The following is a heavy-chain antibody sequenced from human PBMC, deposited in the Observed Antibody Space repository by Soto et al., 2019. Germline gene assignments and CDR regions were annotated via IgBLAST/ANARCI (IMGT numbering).Heavy chain of an antibody. CDR3: ARDSGGGEGPSDY. V-gene: IGHV1-69*01. J-gene: IGHJ4*02. CDR1: GGTFSSYA. Sequence: QVQLVQSGAEVKKPGSSVKVSCKASGGTFSSYAISWVRQAPGQGLEWMGGIIPIFGTANYAQKFQGRVTNTADESTSTAYMERSSLRAEDTAVYYCARDSGGGEGPSDYWGQGTLVTVSS. D-gene: IGHD2-21*01. CDR2: IIPIFGTA.